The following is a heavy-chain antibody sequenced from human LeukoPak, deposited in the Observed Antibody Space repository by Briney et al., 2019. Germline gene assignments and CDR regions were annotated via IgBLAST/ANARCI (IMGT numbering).Heavy chain of an antibody. CDR1: GLTFRGNA. D-gene: IGHD3-10*01. Sequence: GGSRRFSGQPSGLTFRGNAMSWVGKAPGKGLEWVSAISGSGGSTYYADSVKGRFTISRDNSKNTLYLQMNSLRAEDTAVYYCAKDPDYYGSGYFDYWGQGTLVTVSS. CDR3: AKDPDYYGSGYFDY. J-gene: IGHJ4*02. CDR2: ISGSGGST. V-gene: IGHV3-23*01.